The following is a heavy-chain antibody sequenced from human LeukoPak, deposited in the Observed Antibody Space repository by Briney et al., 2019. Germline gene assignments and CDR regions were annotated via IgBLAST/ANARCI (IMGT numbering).Heavy chain of an antibody. D-gene: IGHD3-22*01. J-gene: IGHJ4*02. CDR3: ARDRRYYYDSSVYYDFDY. V-gene: IGHV1-69*05. CDR2: IIPIFGTA. Sequence: SVKVSCKASGGTFTSYAISWVRQAPGQGLEWMGRIIPIFGTANYAQKFQGRVTITTDESTSTAYMELSSLRSEDTAVYYCARDRRYYYDSSVYYDFDYWGQGTLVTASS. CDR1: GGTFTSYA.